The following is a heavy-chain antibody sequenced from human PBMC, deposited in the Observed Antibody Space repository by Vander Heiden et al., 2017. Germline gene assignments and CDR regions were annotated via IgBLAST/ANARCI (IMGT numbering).Heavy chain of an antibody. CDR1: GSTFSRYW. CDR2: MNSDGSST. Sequence: EVQLVESGGGLVQPGGSLRLSCTASGSTFSRYWMHWVRQAPGKGLVWVSRMNSDGSSTSYADSVKGRFTISRDNAKNTLYLQMNSLRAEDTAVYYCARDLRACSSTSCRPDYWGQGTLVTVSS. V-gene: IGHV3-74*01. D-gene: IGHD2-2*01. CDR3: ARDLRACSSTSCRPDY. J-gene: IGHJ4*02.